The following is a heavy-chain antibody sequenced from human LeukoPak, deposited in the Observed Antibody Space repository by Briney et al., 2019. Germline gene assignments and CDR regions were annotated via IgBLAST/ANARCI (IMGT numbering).Heavy chain of an antibody. Sequence: GGSLRLSCAASGFSFSSYAMNWVRQAPGKGLEWVASIRGSGGSTYYADSVKGRFTISRDNSMNTLFLQVNSLRAEDTAVYYCAKDRYDRIPKEIDYWGQGTLVTVSS. CDR2: IRGSGGST. D-gene: IGHD3-9*01. CDR3: AKDRYDRIPKEIDY. J-gene: IGHJ4*02. V-gene: IGHV3-23*01. CDR1: GFSFSSYA.